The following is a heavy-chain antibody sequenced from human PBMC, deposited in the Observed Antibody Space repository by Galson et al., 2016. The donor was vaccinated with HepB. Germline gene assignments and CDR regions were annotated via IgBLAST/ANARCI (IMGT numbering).Heavy chain of an antibody. J-gene: IGHJ3*02. V-gene: IGHV6-1*01. CDR1: GDSVSSNSAA. CDR2: TYYRSKWYN. CDR3: AREATVTRGAFDM. Sequence: CAISGDSVSSNSAAWHWIRQSPSRGLEWLGRTYYRSKWYNDYAVSLKSRIAINPDTSKNQFSLQLNSVTPEDTAEYYCAREATVTRGAFDMWGQGTMVTVSS. D-gene: IGHD4-17*01.